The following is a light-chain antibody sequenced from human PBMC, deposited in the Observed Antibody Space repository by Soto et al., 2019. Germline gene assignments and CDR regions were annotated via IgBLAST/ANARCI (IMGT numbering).Light chain of an antibody. CDR1: QSVSSN. J-gene: IGKJ1*01. CDR2: GAS. V-gene: IGKV3-20*01. CDR3: QQYGSSPWT. Sequence: EILMTQYPSTLSGSPGGRATLSCRASQSVSSNLAWYQQKPGQAPRFLIYGASTRATGIPDRFSGSGSGTDFTLTISRLEPEDFAVYYCQQYGSSPWTFCQGTNVDIK.